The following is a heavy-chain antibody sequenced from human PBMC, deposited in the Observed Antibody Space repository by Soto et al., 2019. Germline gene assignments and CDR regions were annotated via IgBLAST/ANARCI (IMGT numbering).Heavy chain of an antibody. D-gene: IGHD3-22*01. Sequence: SETLSLTCTFSGGSISSGGYYWSWIRQHPGKGLEWIGYIYYSGSTYYNPSLKSRVTISVDTSKNQFSLKLSSVTAADTAVYYCARGMDSSGYFFDYWGQGTLVTVSS. J-gene: IGHJ4*02. V-gene: IGHV4-31*03. CDR3: ARGMDSSGYFFDY. CDR1: GGSISSGGYY. CDR2: IYYSGST.